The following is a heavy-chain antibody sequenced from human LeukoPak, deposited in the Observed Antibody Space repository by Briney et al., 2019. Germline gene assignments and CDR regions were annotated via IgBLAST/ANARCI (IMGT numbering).Heavy chain of an antibody. V-gene: IGHV1-2*02. J-gene: IGHJ5*02. CDR1: GYTFTGYY. CDR3: AREARVTMSWFDP. Sequence: ASVKVSCKASGYTFTGYYMHWVRQAPGQGLEWMGWINPNSGGTNYAQKFQGRVTMTRDTSISTAYMELSRLRSDDTAVYYCAREARVTMSWFDPWGQGTLVTVSS. D-gene: IGHD4-17*01. CDR2: INPNSGGT.